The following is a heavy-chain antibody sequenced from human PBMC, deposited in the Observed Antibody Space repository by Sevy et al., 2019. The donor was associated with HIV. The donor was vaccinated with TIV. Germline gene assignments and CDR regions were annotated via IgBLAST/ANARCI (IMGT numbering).Heavy chain of an antibody. CDR3: ARDGYGSGFGGLWY. V-gene: IGHV4-4*07. CDR1: GGSISSYY. J-gene: IGHJ4*02. Sequence: GSLRLSCTVSGGSISSYYWSWIRQPAGKGLEWIGRIYTSGSTNYNPSLKSRVTMSVDTSKNQFSLKLSSVTAADTAVYYCARDGYGSGFGGLWYWGQGTLVTVSS. CDR2: IYTSGST. D-gene: IGHD3-10*01.